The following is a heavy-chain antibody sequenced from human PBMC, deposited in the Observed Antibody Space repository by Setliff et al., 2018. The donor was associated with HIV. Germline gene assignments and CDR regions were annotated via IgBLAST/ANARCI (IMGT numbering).Heavy chain of an antibody. J-gene: IGHJ4*02. CDR1: GFTFTDYG. Sequence: ASVKVSCKASGFTFTDYGFSWVRQAPGQGLEWMGWIGGYEHNINYAQKFRDRVILTKDTSTTTVYMELMSLRFDDTAIYYCARDRGYGVDTFDFWGQGTQVTVPQ. D-gene: IGHD4-17*01. CDR2: IGGYEHNI. CDR3: ARDRGYGVDTFDF. V-gene: IGHV1-18*01.